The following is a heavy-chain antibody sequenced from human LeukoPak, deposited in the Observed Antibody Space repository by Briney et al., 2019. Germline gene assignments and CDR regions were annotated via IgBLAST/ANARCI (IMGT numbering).Heavy chain of an antibody. CDR1: GFTFSSYA. Sequence: GGSLRLSCAASGFTFSSYAMSWVRQAPGKGLEWVSAISGSGGSTYYADSVKGRFTISRDNSKNTLYLQMNSLRAEDTAVYYCARAYSYGFFNDYWGQGTLVTVSS. J-gene: IGHJ4*02. CDR2: ISGSGGST. V-gene: IGHV3-23*01. CDR3: ARAYSYGFFNDY. D-gene: IGHD5-18*01.